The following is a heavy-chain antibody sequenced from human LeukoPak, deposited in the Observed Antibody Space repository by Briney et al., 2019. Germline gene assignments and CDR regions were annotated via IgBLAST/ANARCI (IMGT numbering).Heavy chain of an antibody. Sequence: ASVKVSCKASGYTFTSYYMHWVRQAPGQGLEWIGIINPSGGSTSYAQKFQGRVTMTRDMSTSTVYMELSSLRTEDTAVYYCAREFWKSYYYYYMDVWGKGTTVTVSS. CDR2: INPSGGST. D-gene: IGHD3-3*01. CDR1: GYTFTSYY. J-gene: IGHJ6*03. V-gene: IGHV1-46*01. CDR3: AREFWKSYYYYYMDV.